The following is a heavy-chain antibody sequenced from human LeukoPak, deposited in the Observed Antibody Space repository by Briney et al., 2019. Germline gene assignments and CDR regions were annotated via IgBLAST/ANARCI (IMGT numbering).Heavy chain of an antibody. CDR3: AREITKDCSSTSCYLFYYYYYGMDV. Sequence: GASVKVSCKASGYTFTSYDINWVRQATGQGLEWMGWMNPNSGNTGYAQKFQGRVTMTKNTSISTAYMELSSLRSEDTAVYYCAREITKDCSSTSCYLFYYYYYGMDVWGQGTTVTVSS. CDR1: GYTFTSYD. J-gene: IGHJ6*02. D-gene: IGHD2-2*01. CDR2: MNPNSGNT. V-gene: IGHV1-8*01.